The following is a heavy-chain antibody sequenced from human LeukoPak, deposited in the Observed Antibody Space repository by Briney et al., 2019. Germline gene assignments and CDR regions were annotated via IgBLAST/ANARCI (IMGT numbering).Heavy chain of an antibody. CDR2: ISPSGGST. Sequence: ASVKVSCKAFGYAFTSNYMHWVRQAPGQGPEWMGVISPSGGSTTYAQKFQGRVTMTRDTSISTAYMELSRLRSDDTAVYYCARDYYDSSGYYPINWFDPWGQGTLVTVSS. CDR3: ARDYYDSSGYYPINWFDP. CDR1: GYAFTSNY. J-gene: IGHJ5*02. V-gene: IGHV1-2*02. D-gene: IGHD3-22*01.